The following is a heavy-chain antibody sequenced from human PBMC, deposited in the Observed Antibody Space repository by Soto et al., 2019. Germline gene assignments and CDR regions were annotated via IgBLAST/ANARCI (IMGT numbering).Heavy chain of an antibody. V-gene: IGHV3-30-3*01. D-gene: IGHD2-2*01. CDR2: ISYDGSNK. CDR1: GFTFSSYA. Sequence: QVQLVESGGGVVQPGRSLRLSCAASGFTFSSYAMHWVRQAPGKGLEWVAVISYDGSNKYYADSVKGRFTISRDNSKNTLYLQMNSLRAEDTAVYYCARDIGPLQLLCMGYWGQGTLVTVSS. CDR3: ARDIGPLQLLCMGY. J-gene: IGHJ4*02.